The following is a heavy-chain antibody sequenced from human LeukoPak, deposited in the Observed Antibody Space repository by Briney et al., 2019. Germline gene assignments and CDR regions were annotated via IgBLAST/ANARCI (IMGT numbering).Heavy chain of an antibody. Sequence: SVKVSCKASGGTFSSYAISWVRQAPGQGLEWMGRIIPIFGTANYAQKFQGRVTITTDESTSTAYMELSSLRSEDTAVYYCARDSYYDSSGYSTTSAYWGQGTLVTVSS. D-gene: IGHD3-22*01. CDR1: GGTFSSYA. V-gene: IGHV1-69*05. J-gene: IGHJ4*02. CDR2: IIPIFGTA. CDR3: ARDSYYDSSGYSTTSAY.